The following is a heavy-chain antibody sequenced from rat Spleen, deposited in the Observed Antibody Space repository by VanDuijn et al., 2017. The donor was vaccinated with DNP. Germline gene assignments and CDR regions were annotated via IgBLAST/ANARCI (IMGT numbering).Heavy chain of an antibody. Sequence: EVQLVESGGGLVQPGRSLKLSCAASGFTFSDYNMAWVRQAPKKGLEWVATIIYDGSRTYYRNSVKGRFTVSRDNAESTLYLQMDSLWSEDTATYYWARRCDGSYGLSGDGYFDYWGQGVMVTVSS. D-gene: IGHD1-3*01. J-gene: IGHJ2*01. CDR2: IIYDGSRT. CDR1: GFTFSDYN. V-gene: IGHV5-7*01. CDR3: ARRCDGSYGLSGDGYFDY.